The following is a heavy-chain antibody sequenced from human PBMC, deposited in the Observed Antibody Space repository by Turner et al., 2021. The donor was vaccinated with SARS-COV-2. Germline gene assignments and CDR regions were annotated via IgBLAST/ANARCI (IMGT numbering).Heavy chain of an antibody. Sequence: EVQLVESGGGLVKPGGSLRLSCAASGFTFSSYSMNWVRQAPGKGLEWVSSISSTSSFIYYAESVKGRFTISRDNAKNSLYLQMNSLRAEDTAVYYCARAEEHSREWLVPKIPFDIWGQGTMVTVSS. D-gene: IGHD6-19*01. CDR1: GFTFSSYS. V-gene: IGHV3-21*02. J-gene: IGHJ3*02. CDR3: ARAEEHSREWLVPKIPFDI. CDR2: ISSTSSFI.